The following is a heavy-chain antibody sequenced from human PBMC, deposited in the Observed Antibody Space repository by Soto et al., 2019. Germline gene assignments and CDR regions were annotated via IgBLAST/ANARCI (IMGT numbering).Heavy chain of an antibody. J-gene: IGHJ5*02. CDR2: ISSSSSTI. CDR1: GFTFSSYS. V-gene: IGHV3-48*01. D-gene: IGHD1-26*01. Sequence: PGGSLRLSCAASGFTFSSYSMNWVRQAPGKGLEWVSYISSSSSTIYYADSVKGRFTISRDNAKNSLYLQMNSLRAEDTAVYYCARKDPVGGSWFDPWGQGNPVTVSS. CDR3: ARKDPVGGSWFDP.